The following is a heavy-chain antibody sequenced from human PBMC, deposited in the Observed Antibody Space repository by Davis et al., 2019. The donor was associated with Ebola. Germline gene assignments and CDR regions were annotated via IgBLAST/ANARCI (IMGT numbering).Heavy chain of an antibody. V-gene: IGHV5-51*01. D-gene: IGHD2-2*01. CDR2: VYPGDSDI. J-gene: IGHJ6*02. CDR1: GYIFSNYW. Sequence: GESLKISCTASGYIFSNYWIGWVRQMPGKGLEWMGIVYPGDSDIRYSPSFQGQVTISADRSISTAYLQWSSLKASDTAMYYCARQAVPTTSSYYYGMGVWGQGTTVTVSS. CDR3: ARQAVPTTSSYYYGMGV.